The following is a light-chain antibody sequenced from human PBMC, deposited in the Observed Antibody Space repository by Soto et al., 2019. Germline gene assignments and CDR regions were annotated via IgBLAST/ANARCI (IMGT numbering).Light chain of an antibody. Sequence: EIVLTQSPGTLSLSPGERATLSCRASQSVSSSYLAWYQQKPGQAPRLLIYGASSRATGIPDRFSGSGSGTEFKLTIRRMETEDFAVYYCKQYGSSLYTFGQGTKLDIK. CDR1: QSVSSSY. CDR2: GAS. J-gene: IGKJ2*01. CDR3: KQYGSSLYT. V-gene: IGKV3-20*01.